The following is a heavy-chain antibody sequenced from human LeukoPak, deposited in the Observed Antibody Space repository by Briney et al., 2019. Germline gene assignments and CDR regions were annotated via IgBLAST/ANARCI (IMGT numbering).Heavy chain of an antibody. CDR1: GYTFTSYY. Sequence: ASVKVSCKASGYTFTSYYMHWVRQAPGQGLEWMGIINPNAGTTSYAQKFQGRVTVIRDTSTSTVYMELSSLRSEDTAVYYCARDLSGGKLRYFDWLPPDYWGQGTLVTVPS. CDR2: INPNAGTT. D-gene: IGHD3-9*01. V-gene: IGHV1-46*01. J-gene: IGHJ4*02. CDR3: ARDLSGGKLRYFDWLPPDY.